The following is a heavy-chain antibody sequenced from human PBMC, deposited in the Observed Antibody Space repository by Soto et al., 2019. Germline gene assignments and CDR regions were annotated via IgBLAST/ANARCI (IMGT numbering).Heavy chain of an antibody. V-gene: IGHV4-38-2*01. CDR3: ARNRTGALFDY. D-gene: IGHD1-26*01. J-gene: IGHJ4*02. Sequence: SETLSLTCGVSGQSIRSGSYWGWIRQPPGRGLQWIGSVYHSGSTHYNPSLRSRVTISVDTPKNYFSLRLTSVTAADTAIYYCARNRTGALFDYWGQGAPVTVS. CDR1: GQSIRSGSY. CDR2: VYHSGST.